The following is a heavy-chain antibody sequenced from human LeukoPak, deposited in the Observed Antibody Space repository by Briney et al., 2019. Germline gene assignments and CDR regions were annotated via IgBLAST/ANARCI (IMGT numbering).Heavy chain of an antibody. J-gene: IGHJ4*02. CDR1: GFAFSSYW. Sequence: GGSLRLSCAASGFAFSSYWMHWVRQAPGKGLVWVSRINSDGSSTSYADSVKGRFTISRDNAKNTLYLQMNSLRAEDTAVYYCAREGIAVAGSFDYWGQGTLVTVSS. CDR2: INSDGSST. V-gene: IGHV3-74*01. CDR3: AREGIAVAGSFDY. D-gene: IGHD6-19*01.